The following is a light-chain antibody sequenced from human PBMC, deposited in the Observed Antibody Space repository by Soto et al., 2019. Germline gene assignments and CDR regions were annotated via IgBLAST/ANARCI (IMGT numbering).Light chain of an antibody. V-gene: IGKV1-5*01. CDR2: DAS. CDR1: QSISSW. Sequence: DIQMTHSPSTLSASVGDRVTITCRASQSISSWLAWYQQKPGKAPKLLIYDASSLESGVPSRFSGSGSGTEFTLTISSLQPDDFATYYCQQYNSYSWKCGQGTKGDI. J-gene: IGKJ1*01. CDR3: QQYNSYSWK.